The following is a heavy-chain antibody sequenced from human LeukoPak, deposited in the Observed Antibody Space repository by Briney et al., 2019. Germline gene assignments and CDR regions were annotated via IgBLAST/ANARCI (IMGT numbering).Heavy chain of an antibody. Sequence: GGSLRLSCAASGFTVSSNYMSWVRQAPGKGLEWVSVIYSGGSTYYADSVKGRFTISRDNSKNTLYLQMNSLRAEDTAVYYCARDIVVVVAAKYYYYYGMDVWGQGTTVTVSS. D-gene: IGHD2-15*01. V-gene: IGHV3-66*01. CDR2: IYSGGST. CDR1: GFTVSSNY. CDR3: ARDIVVVVAAKYYYYYGMDV. J-gene: IGHJ6*02.